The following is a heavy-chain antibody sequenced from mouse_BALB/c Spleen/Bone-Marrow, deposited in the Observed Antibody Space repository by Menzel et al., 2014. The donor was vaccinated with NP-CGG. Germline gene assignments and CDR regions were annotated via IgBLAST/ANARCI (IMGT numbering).Heavy chain of an antibody. J-gene: IGHJ3*01. D-gene: IGHD4-1*01. CDR3: ARKKNLTGTVFVF. CDR2: INPGIDDT. Sequence: QAEVQQSGDELVRPGTSVKVCCKAYGYAFTNYLIEWFKQRPGQGLEWIGRINPGIDDTTYNAKFRDKATLTAYKSATTAYMQLSSLTSEVSAVYYCARKKNLTGTVFVFLGRRPLVSV. V-gene: IGHV1-54*02. CDR1: GYAFTNYL.